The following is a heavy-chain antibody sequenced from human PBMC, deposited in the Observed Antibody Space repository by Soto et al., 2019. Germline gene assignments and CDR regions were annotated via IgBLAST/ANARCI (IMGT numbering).Heavy chain of an antibody. Sequence: SETLSLTCAVYGGSFSGYYWSWIRQPPGKGLEWIGEINHSGSTNYNPSLKSRVTISVDTSKNQFSLKLSSVTAADTAVYYCASHKKRGYSGYDPAYYFDYWGQGTLVTVSS. CDR1: GGSFSGYY. D-gene: IGHD5-12*01. J-gene: IGHJ4*02. V-gene: IGHV4-34*01. CDR3: ASHKKRGYSGYDPAYYFDY. CDR2: INHSGST.